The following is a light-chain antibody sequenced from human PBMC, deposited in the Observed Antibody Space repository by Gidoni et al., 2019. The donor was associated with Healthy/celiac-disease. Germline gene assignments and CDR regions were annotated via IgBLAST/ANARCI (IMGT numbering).Light chain of an antibody. Sequence: DLQMAQSPSSLSASVGARVTITCRASQNSSSYLNWYQQNPGKTPKLLIYAASSLQSGVPSRFSGSGSGTDFTLTISMLQSEDFATYYCQQSYSTPITFGQGTRLEIK. CDR1: QNSSSY. CDR3: QQSYSTPIT. V-gene: IGKV1-39*01. CDR2: AAS. J-gene: IGKJ5*01.